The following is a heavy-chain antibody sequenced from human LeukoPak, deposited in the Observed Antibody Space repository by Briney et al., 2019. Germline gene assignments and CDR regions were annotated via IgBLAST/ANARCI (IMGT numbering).Heavy chain of an antibody. CDR1: AITFSRYT. CDR2: ISSSSSTI. CDR3: ARDVVGGRLDY. Sequence: TGGSLRLSCAASAITFSRYTMNWVRQAPGQGLEWVSYISSSSSTIYYADSVKGRFTISRDNAKNSLYLQMNNLRAEDTAVYYCARDVVGGRLDYWGQGTLVTVSS. J-gene: IGHJ4*02. V-gene: IGHV3-48*04. D-gene: IGHD4-23*01.